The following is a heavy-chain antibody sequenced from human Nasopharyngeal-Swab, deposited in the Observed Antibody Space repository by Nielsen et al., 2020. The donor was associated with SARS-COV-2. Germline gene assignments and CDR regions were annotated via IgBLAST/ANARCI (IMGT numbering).Heavy chain of an antibody. CDR3: ARGGDTAITNYFDY. J-gene: IGHJ4*02. D-gene: IGHD3-16*01. CDR1: GGSITSDY. Sequence: SETLSLTCTVSGGSITSDYWSWIRQPPGKGLEWIGYIHSSGHAMYNPSLRSRATISIDTSKNHFSLTLTSVTAADTAVYFCARGGDTAITNYFDYWGQGTLVTVSS. V-gene: IGHV4-59*12. CDR2: IHSSGHA.